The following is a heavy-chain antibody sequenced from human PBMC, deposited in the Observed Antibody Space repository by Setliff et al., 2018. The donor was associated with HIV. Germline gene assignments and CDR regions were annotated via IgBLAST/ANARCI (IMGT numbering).Heavy chain of an antibody. CDR2: ISTSNGNT. CDR1: GYTFRSYD. CDR3: ARVSRSVRVVVRYSDY. J-gene: IGHJ4*02. D-gene: IGHD3-22*01. V-gene: IGHV1-18*01. Sequence: ASVKVSCKASGYTFRSYDIIWVRQAPGQGPEWMGWISTSNGNTHYVESLQGRVTMTTDTSTSTVYMEMTSLRSDDTAVCYCARVSRSVRVVVRYSDYWGQGTLVTVSS.